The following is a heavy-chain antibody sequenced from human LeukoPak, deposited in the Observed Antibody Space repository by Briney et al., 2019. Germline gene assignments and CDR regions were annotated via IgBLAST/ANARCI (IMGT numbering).Heavy chain of an antibody. V-gene: IGHV1-2*02. J-gene: IGHJ3*02. D-gene: IGHD5-18*01. CDR3: ARDTRYSYGSSAFDI. Sequence: ASVKVSCKASGYTFTGCYMHWVRQAPGQGLEWMGWINPNSGGTNYAQKFQGRVTMTRDTSISTAYMELSRLRSDDTAVYYCARDTRYSYGSSAFDIWGQGTMVTVSS. CDR1: GYTFTGCY. CDR2: INPNSGGT.